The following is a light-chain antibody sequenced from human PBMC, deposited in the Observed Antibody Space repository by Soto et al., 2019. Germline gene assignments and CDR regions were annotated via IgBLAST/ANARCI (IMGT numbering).Light chain of an antibody. CDR3: QQYNDWPPIT. V-gene: IGKV3-15*01. CDR2: GAS. Sequence: EIPMSQYQYNLPVSPGERATLSCSASQSLSSNLACYQQKPGQAPRLLIYGASTRATGIPARFSGSGSGTEFTLTISSLQSEDFAVYYCQQYNDWPPITFGQGTRLEIK. J-gene: IGKJ5*01. CDR1: QSLSSN.